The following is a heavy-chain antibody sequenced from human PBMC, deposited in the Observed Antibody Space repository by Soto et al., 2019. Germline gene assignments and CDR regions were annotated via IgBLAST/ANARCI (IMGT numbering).Heavy chain of an antibody. CDR3: ARGSGSYRNFDY. V-gene: IGHV4-34*01. Sequence: PSETMSLTCTVSGGSISSYYGSGIRQPPGKGLEWIGEINHSGSTNYNPSLKSRVTISVDTSKNQFSLKLSSVTAADTAVYYCARGSGSYRNFDYWGQGTLVTVSS. CDR2: INHSGST. CDR1: GGSISSYY. D-gene: IGHD3-10*01. J-gene: IGHJ4*02.